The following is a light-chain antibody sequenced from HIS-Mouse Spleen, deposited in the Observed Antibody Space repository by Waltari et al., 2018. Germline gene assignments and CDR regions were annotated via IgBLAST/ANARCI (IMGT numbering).Light chain of an antibody. Sequence: SYELTQPPSVSVSPGHTARIPCSGTALPNKYAYWYQQKSGQAPVLVIYEDSKRPSGIPERFSGSSSGTMATLTISGAQVEDEADYYCYSTDSSGNHRVFGGGTKLTVL. V-gene: IGLV3-10*01. CDR3: YSTDSSGNHRV. CDR1: ALPNKY. J-gene: IGLJ2*01. CDR2: EDS.